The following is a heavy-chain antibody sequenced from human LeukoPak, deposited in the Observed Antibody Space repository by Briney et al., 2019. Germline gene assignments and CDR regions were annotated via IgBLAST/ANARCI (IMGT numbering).Heavy chain of an antibody. CDR2: ISPIFGTA. CDR1: GGTFSSYA. V-gene: IGHV1-69*05. CDR3: ARGHQAKGFDY. Sequence: GSSVRVSCKASGGTFSSYAISWVRQAPGQGLEWVGGISPIFGTANYAQKFQGRVTITTDESTSTAYMELSSLRSEDTAVYYCARGHQAKGFDYWGQGTLVAVSS. J-gene: IGHJ4*02.